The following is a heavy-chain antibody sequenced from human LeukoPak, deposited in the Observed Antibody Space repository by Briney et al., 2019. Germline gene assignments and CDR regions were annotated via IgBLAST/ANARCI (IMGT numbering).Heavy chain of an antibody. Sequence: VQPGGSLRLSCVASGFTFTTYWMSWVRRAPGKGLEWVANIRQDGSQKHYVDSVKGRFTISRDNAENSLFLQMNSLRVEDTAVYYCARVPPYYYDSSGSYTGYYFDYWGQGTLVTVSS. CDR1: GFTFTTYW. CDR3: ARVPPYYYDSSGSYTGYYFDY. CDR2: IRQDGSQK. J-gene: IGHJ4*02. D-gene: IGHD3-22*01. V-gene: IGHV3-7*01.